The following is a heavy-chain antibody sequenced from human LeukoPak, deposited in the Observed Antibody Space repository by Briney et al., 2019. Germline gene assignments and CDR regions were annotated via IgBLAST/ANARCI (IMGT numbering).Heavy chain of an antibody. V-gene: IGHV4-38-2*02. CDR3: ARECSGGSCYSGNY. CDR2: IYHSGRT. D-gene: IGHD2-15*01. CDR1: GYSISSGYY. Sequence: SETLSLTCSVSGYSISSGYYWGWIRQPPGKGLEWIGSIYHSGRTHYNPSLKSRVTISVDTSKNQFSLKLSSVTAADTAVYYCARECSGGSCYSGNYWGQGTLVTVSS. J-gene: IGHJ4*02.